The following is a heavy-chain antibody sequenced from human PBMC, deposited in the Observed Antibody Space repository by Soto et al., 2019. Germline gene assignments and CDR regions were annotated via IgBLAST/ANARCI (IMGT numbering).Heavy chain of an antibody. CDR3: AHVGRAAAGTPSSFDY. Sequence: QITLKESGPSLVQPTQTLTLTCTFSGFSLSTSGVGVGWIRQPPGKALEWLALIYWDDDKRYSPSLKSRLTLTQDTSKNQVVLTMTNMDPVDTATYYCAHVGRAAAGTPSSFDYGGQGTLVTVSS. CDR1: GFSLSTSGVG. J-gene: IGHJ4*02. CDR2: IYWDDDK. D-gene: IGHD6-13*01. V-gene: IGHV2-5*02.